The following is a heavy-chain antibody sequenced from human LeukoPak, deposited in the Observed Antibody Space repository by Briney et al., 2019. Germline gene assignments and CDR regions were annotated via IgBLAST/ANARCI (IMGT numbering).Heavy chain of an antibody. D-gene: IGHD2-2*01. V-gene: IGHV3-21*01. CDR3: VVVCSSTSCYAGLDY. CDR1: GFTFSSYS. Sequence: PGGSLRLSCAASGFTFSSYSMNWVRQAPGKGLEWVSSISSSSSYIYYADSVKGRFTISRDNAENSLYLQMNSLRAEDTAVYYCVVVCSSTSCYAGLDYWGQGTLVTVSS. J-gene: IGHJ4*02. CDR2: ISSSSSYI.